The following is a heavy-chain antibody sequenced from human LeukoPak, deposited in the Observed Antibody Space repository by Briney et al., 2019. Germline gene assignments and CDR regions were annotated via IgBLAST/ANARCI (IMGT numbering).Heavy chain of an antibody. CDR2: FDPEDGET. Sequence: AASVKVSCKVSGYTLTELSMHWVRQAPGKGLEWMGGFDPEDGETIYAQKFQGRVTMTEDTSTDTAYMEPSSLRSEDTAVYYCATDLFHTAMVRDYWGQGTLVTVSS. V-gene: IGHV1-24*01. CDR3: ATDLFHTAMVRDY. J-gene: IGHJ4*02. D-gene: IGHD5-18*01. CDR1: GYTLTELS.